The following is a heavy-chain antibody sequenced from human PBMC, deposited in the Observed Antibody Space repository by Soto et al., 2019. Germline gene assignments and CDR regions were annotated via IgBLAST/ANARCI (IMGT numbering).Heavy chain of an antibody. D-gene: IGHD2-2*02. CDR3: AGEGCSSTSCYTGNWFDP. CDR2: ISAYNGNT. V-gene: IGHV1-18*01. J-gene: IGHJ5*02. Sequence: GASVKVSCKASGYTFTSYGISWVRQAPGQGLEWMGWISAYNGNTNYAQKLQGRVTMTTDTSTSTAYMELRSLRSDDTAVYYCAGEGCSSTSCYTGNWFDPWGQGTLVTVSS. CDR1: GYTFTSYG.